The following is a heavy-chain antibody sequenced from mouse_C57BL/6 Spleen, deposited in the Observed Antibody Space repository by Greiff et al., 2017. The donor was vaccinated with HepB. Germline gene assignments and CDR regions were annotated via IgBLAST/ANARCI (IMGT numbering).Heavy chain of an antibody. CDR2: ISSGSSTI. CDR3: ARNYGSSYVAY. Sequence: VMLVESGGGLVKPGGSLKLSCAASGFTFSDYGMHWVRQAPEKGLEWVAYISSGSSTIYYAYTVKGRFTISRDNAKNTLFLQMTSLRSEDTAMYYCARNYGSSYVAYWGQGTLVTVSA. J-gene: IGHJ3*01. D-gene: IGHD1-1*01. CDR1: GFTFSDYG. V-gene: IGHV5-17*01.